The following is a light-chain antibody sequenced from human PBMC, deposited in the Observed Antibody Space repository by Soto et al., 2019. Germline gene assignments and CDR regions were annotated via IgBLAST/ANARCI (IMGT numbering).Light chain of an antibody. J-gene: IGKJ4*01. CDR2: GAS. CDR1: QSVDINF. Sequence: EIVLTQSPGTLSLSPGERATLSCRSSQSVDINFFAWYQQKRGQPPRLLIYGASSRAAGIPDRFTGSGSETDFSLNISRLEPEDFSVYYCQHFGGSSLTFGGGTKVEIK. V-gene: IGKV3-20*01. CDR3: QHFGGSSLT.